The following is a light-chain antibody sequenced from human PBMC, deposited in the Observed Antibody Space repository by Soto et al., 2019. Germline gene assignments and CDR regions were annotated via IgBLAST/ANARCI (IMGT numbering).Light chain of an antibody. CDR3: QQSYSTPLT. V-gene: IGKV1-39*01. CDR2: AAS. CDR1: QSFSSY. Sequence: DIQMTQSPSSLSASVGDRVTITCRASQSFSSYLNWYQQKPGKAPKLLIYAASSLQSGVPSRFSGSGSGTDFTLTISSLQPEDFATYYCQQSYSTPLTFGPGT. J-gene: IGKJ3*01.